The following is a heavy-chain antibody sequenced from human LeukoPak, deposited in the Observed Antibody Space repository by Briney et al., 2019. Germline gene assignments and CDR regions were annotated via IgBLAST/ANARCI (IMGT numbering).Heavy chain of an antibody. CDR3: ARDSGDPYSRIYYFDY. J-gene: IGHJ4*02. V-gene: IGHV4-4*07. CDR1: GGSISSYY. Sequence: PSETLSLTCTVSGGSISSYYWSWIRQPAGKGLEWIGRIYTSGSTNYNPSLKSRVTMSVDTSKNQFSLKLSSVAAADTAVYYCARDSGDPYSRIYYFDYWGQGTLVTVSS. D-gene: IGHD6-13*01. CDR2: IYTSGST.